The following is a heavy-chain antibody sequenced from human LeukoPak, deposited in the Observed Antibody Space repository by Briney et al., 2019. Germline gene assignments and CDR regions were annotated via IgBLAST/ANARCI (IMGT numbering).Heavy chain of an antibody. CDR3: ARLRYSGYDEIRRYFDY. CDR1: GYSFTSYW. CDR2: IYPGDSDT. Sequence: GESLKISCKGSGYSFTSYWIGWVRQMPGKGLEWMGIIYPGDSDTRYSPSFQGQVTISADKSISTAYLQWSSLKASDTAMYYCARLRYSGYDEIRRYFDYWGQGTLVTVSS. J-gene: IGHJ4*02. D-gene: IGHD5-12*01. V-gene: IGHV5-51*01.